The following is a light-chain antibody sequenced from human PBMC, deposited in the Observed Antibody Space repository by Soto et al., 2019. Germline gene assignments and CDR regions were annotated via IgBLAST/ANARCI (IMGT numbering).Light chain of an antibody. CDR1: SSDVGGYNY. Sequence: QSALTQPPSASGSPGQSFTISCTGTSSDVGGYNYVSWYQQHPGKAPKLMIYEVSKRPSGVPDRFSGSKSGNTASLTVSGLQAEDEADYYCSSYAGSNNHVVFGGGTKLTVL. CDR3: SSYAGSNNHVV. V-gene: IGLV2-8*01. CDR2: EVS. J-gene: IGLJ2*01.